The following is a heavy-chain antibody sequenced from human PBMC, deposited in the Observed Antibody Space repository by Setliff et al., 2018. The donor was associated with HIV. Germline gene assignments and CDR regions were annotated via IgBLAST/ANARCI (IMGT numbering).Heavy chain of an antibody. CDR3: ARDPGYTSGSTFHFDY. CDR1: GDSINRGSYY. J-gene: IGHJ4*02. CDR2: IYSSGST. D-gene: IGHD5-18*01. Sequence: SETLSLTCTVSGDSINRGSYYWTWIRQPAGKGLEWIGRIYSSGSTNHNPSLKSRVTMSVDTSKNQFSLSLSSVTAADTAVYFCARDPGYTSGSTFHFDYWGQGTLVTVSS. V-gene: IGHV4-61*02.